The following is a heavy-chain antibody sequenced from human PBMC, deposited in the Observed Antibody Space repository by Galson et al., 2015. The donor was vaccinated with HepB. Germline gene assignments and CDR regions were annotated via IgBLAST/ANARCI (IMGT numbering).Heavy chain of an antibody. Sequence: SLRLSCAASGFTFSSYWMTWVRQAPGKGLEWVANIRKDGSDEYYVDSVKGRFTISRDNARRSVFLQMNSLRAEDTAVYYCARDSSPTYYYDSKDYYGDAFDIWGQGTMVTVSS. V-gene: IGHV3-7*03. CDR1: GFTFSSYW. CDR2: IRKDGSDE. CDR3: ARDSSPTYYYDSKDYYGDAFDI. D-gene: IGHD3-22*01. J-gene: IGHJ3*02.